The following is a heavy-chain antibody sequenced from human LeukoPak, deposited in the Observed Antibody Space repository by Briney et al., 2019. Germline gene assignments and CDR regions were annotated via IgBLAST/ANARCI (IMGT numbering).Heavy chain of an antibody. J-gene: IGHJ5*02. CDR3: AREALQYYDILTGYPGGWFDP. CDR2: INAGNGNT. Sequence: ASVKVSCKASGYTFTSYAMHWVRQAPGQRLEWMGWINAGNGNTKYSQEFQGRVTITRGTSASTAYMELSSLRSEDMAVYYCAREALQYYDILTGYPGGWFDPWGQGTLVTVSS. V-gene: IGHV1-3*03. CDR1: GYTFTSYA. D-gene: IGHD3-9*01.